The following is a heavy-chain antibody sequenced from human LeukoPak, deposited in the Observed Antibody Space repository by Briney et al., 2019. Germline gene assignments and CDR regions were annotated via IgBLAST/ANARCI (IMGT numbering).Heavy chain of an antibody. D-gene: IGHD6-6*01. V-gene: IGHV4-31*03. CDR3: ARDRVLSSSSGWFDP. J-gene: IGHJ5*02. CDR1: GGSISSGGYY. CDR2: IYYSGST. Sequence: SETLSLTCTVSGGSISSGGYYWSWIRQHPGKGLEWNGYIYYSGSTYYNPSLKSRVTISVDTSKNQFSLKLSSVTAADTAVYYCARDRVLSSSSGWFDPWGQGTLVTVSS.